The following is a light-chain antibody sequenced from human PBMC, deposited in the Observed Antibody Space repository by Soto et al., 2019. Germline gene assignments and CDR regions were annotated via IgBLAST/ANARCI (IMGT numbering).Light chain of an antibody. CDR2: AAS. CDR1: QGIYSY. J-gene: IGKJ4*01. CDR3: QQLNTYPT. Sequence: DIQLTKSPSFLSASVGDRVSITCRASQGIYSYLAWYQQKPGKAPKLLIYAASTLQNGVPSRFSGSGSGTDFTLTISSLQPEDFATYYCQQLNTYPTFGGGTKVEIK. V-gene: IGKV1-9*01.